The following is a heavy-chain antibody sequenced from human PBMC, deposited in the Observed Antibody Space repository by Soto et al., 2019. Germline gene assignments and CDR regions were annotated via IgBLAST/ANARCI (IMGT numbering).Heavy chain of an antibody. D-gene: IGHD2-15*01. J-gene: IGHJ4*02. CDR3: AISCRGATCQTFFDY. Sequence: GASVKVSCKASGFNFGSSAIQWVRQARGHRLEWIGWIVVGTGNTNYAQKFQERVTITRDMSTSTAYMELSSLISEDTAVYYCAISCRGATCQTFFDYWGQGALVTVSS. CDR2: IVVGTGNT. V-gene: IGHV1-58*02. CDR1: GFNFGSSA.